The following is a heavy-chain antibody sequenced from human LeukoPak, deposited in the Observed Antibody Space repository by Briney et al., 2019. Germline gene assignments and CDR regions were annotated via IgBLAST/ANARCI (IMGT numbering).Heavy chain of an antibody. Sequence: SVKVSCKASGGTFSKYTISWVRQRPGQGLEWMGGITPLFGTANYAQKFQGRVTITADESTSTAYMELSSLRSEDTAVYYCARAYYDFWSGYRGGRPKTATYTHFDYWGQGTLVTVSS. J-gene: IGHJ4*02. CDR2: ITPLFGTA. D-gene: IGHD3-3*01. V-gene: IGHV1-69*13. CDR3: ARAYYDFWSGYRGGRPKTATYTHFDY. CDR1: GGTFSKYT.